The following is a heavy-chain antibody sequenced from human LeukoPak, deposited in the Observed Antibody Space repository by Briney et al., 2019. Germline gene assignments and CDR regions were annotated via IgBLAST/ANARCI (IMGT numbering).Heavy chain of an antibody. J-gene: IGHJ3*02. D-gene: IGHD1-26*01. CDR1: GGSFSGYY. V-gene: IGHV4-34*01. CDR3: ARQSYDAFDI. Sequence: SETLSLTCAVYGGSFSGYYWSWIRQPPGKGLEWIGEINHSGSTNYNPSLKSRVTISVDTSKNQFSLKLSSVTAADTAVYYCARQSYDAFDIWGQGTMVTVSS. CDR2: INHSGST.